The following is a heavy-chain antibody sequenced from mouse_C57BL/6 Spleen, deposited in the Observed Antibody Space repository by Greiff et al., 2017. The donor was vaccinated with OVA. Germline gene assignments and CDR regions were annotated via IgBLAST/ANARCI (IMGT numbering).Heavy chain of an antibody. CDR3: AKIYGNYVWAMDY. J-gene: IGHJ4*01. CDR2: IWRGGST. D-gene: IGHD2-1*01. V-gene: IGHV2-5*01. CDR1: GFSLTSYG. Sequence: VKLVESGPGLVQPSQSLSITCTVSGFSLTSYGVHWVRQSPGKGLEWLGVIWRGGSTDYNAAFMSRLSITKDNSKSQVFFKMNSLQADDTAIYYCAKIYGNYVWAMDYWGQGTSVTVSS.